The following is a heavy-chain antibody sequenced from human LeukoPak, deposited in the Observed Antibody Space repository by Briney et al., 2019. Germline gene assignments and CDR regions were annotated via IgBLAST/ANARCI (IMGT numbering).Heavy chain of an antibody. D-gene: IGHD2-21*01. J-gene: IGHJ4*02. Sequence: PGGSLRLSCAASGVSLSSFEMNWVRQAPGKGLEWISHISSSGTTKYFADSVRGRFTISRDNAKNSLYLQMNSLRAEDTAVYYCARDIVNGPFVISLESWGQGTPVTVSS. CDR2: ISSSGTTK. CDR3: ARDIVNGPFVISLES. CDR1: GVSLSSFE. V-gene: IGHV3-48*03.